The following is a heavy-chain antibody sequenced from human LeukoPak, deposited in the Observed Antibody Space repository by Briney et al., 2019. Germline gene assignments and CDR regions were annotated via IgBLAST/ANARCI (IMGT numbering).Heavy chain of an antibody. J-gene: IGHJ4*02. CDR2: ISYDGNEK. CDR1: GFTFISYD. D-gene: IGHD3-10*01. V-gene: IGHV3-30*03. CDR3: TRGYGSFDN. Sequence: PGGSLRLSCAASGFTFISYDMHWVRQAPGKGLEWVAIISYDGNEKYYADSVKGRFTVSRDNSKNTLYLQMNSLIAEDTAVYYCTRGYGSFDNWGQGTLVIVSS.